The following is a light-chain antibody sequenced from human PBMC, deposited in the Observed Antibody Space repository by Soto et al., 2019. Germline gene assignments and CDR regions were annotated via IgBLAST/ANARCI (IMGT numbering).Light chain of an antibody. V-gene: IGLV3-21*02. CDR3: QVWDTSGDVV. J-gene: IGLJ3*02. CDR1: NIGLKS. Sequence: ELTQAPSVSVAPGQTARIPCGGNNIGLKSVHWYLQRPGQAPVMVVYDNIDRPSGIPERISGSNSGSTATLTITRVEDGDEADYYCQVWDTSGDVVFGGGTKLTVL. CDR2: DNI.